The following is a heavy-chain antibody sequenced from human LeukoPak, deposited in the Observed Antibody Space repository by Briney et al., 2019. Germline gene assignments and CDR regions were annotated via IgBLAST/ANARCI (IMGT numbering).Heavy chain of an antibody. CDR2: INHSGST. J-gene: IGHJ4*02. CDR1: GGSFSGYY. Sequence: SETLSLTCAVYGGSFSGYYWSWIRQPPGKGLEWIGEINHSGSTNYNPSLKSRVTISVDTSKNQFSLKLNSVTAADTAVYYCARHDYGDYGSNYWGQGTLVTVSS. V-gene: IGHV4-34*01. D-gene: IGHD4-17*01. CDR3: ARHDYGDYGSNY.